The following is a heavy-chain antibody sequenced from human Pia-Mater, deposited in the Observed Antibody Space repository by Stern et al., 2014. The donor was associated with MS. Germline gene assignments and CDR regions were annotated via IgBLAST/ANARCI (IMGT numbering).Heavy chain of an antibody. CDR2: IIPTFGRG. Sequence: VQLVQSGAEVKKPGSSVKVSCKASGGTFSSYAIRWARQAPGQGREWMGGIIPTFGRGNYAQRFQGRVTFTADESTGTAYMELSSLRSDDTAVYYCAGYYYGSGIRWFDPWGQGTLVTVSS. V-gene: IGHV1-69*01. J-gene: IGHJ5*02. CDR3: AGYYYGSGIRWFDP. D-gene: IGHD3-10*01. CDR1: GGTFSSYA.